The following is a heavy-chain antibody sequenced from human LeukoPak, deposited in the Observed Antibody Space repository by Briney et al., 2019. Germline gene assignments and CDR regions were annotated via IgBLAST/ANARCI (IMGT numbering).Heavy chain of an antibody. D-gene: IGHD3-22*01. CDR2: IYHSGST. CDR1: GYSISSGYY. CDR3: ARDSRDYYDSSGYANY. V-gene: IGHV4-38-2*02. J-gene: IGHJ4*02. Sequence: SETLSLTCTVSGYSISSGYYWGWIRQPPGKGLEWIGSIYHSGSTYYNPSLKSRVTISVDTSKNQFSLKLSSVTAADTAVYYCARDSRDYYDSSGYANYWGQGTLLTVSS.